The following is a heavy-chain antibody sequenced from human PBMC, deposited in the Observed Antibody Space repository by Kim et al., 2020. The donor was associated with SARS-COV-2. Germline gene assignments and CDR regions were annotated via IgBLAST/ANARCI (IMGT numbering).Heavy chain of an antibody. CDR3: ARGHYTIAAAALDY. V-gene: IGHV3-64*02. Sequence: ADSVKGRITISRDNSKNTLYLQMGSMRAEDMAVYYCARGHYTIAAAALDYWGQGTLVTVSS. J-gene: IGHJ4*02. D-gene: IGHD6-13*01.